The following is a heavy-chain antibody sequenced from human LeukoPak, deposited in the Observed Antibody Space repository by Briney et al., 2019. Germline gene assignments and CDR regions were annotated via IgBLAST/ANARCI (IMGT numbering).Heavy chain of an antibody. J-gene: IGHJ4*02. Sequence: ASVKVSCKASGGTFSSYAISWVRQAPGQGLEWMGGIIPIFGTANYAQKFQGRVTITADESTSTAYMELSSLRSEDTAVYYCARDRGVAAAGTFGYWGQGTLVTVSS. D-gene: IGHD6-13*01. CDR2: IIPIFGTA. CDR3: ARDRGVAAAGTFGY. V-gene: IGHV1-69*13. CDR1: GGTFSSYA.